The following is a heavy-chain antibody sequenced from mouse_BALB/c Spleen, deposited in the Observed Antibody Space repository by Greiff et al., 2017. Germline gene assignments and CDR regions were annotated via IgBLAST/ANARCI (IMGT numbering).Heavy chain of an antibody. Sequence: QVQLQQSGPGLVPPSQSLSITCTVSGFSLTSYGVHWVRQSPGKGLEWLGVIWSGGSTDYNAAFISRLSISKDNSKSQVFLKMNSLQANDTAIYYCARVHYPGPGGAMDYWGQGTSVTVSS. J-gene: IGHJ4*01. CDR2: IWSGGST. D-gene: IGHD1-2*01. V-gene: IGHV2-2*02. CDR3: ARVHYPGPGGAMDY. CDR1: GFSLTSYG.